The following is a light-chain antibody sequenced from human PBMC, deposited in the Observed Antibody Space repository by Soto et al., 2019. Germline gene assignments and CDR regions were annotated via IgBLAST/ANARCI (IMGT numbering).Light chain of an antibody. CDR1: QSVSSSY. Sequence: EIVLTQSPGTLSLSPGERATLSCRAGQSVSSSYLAWYQQKPGQAPRLLIYGASSRATGIPDRFSGSGSGTDFTLTISRLEPEDFAVYHCQQYGRSPYTFGQGAKLEIK. V-gene: IGKV3-20*01. CDR2: GAS. CDR3: QQYGRSPYT. J-gene: IGKJ2*01.